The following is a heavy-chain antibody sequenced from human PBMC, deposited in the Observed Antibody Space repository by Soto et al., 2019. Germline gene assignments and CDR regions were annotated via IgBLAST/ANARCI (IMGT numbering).Heavy chain of an antibody. CDR3: ARQGTSRGPDYAAFDF. Sequence: GESLKISCQASGYTFIYFWVAWVRQVPGKGLEWMGVIYPGASDIRYSPSFEGHVTISADKSTNTAYLQWSSLEAADTAICYCARQGTSRGPDYAAFDFWGPGTLVTVSS. D-gene: IGHD2-2*01. J-gene: IGHJ4*02. V-gene: IGHV5-51*01. CDR2: IYPGASDI. CDR1: GYTFIYFW.